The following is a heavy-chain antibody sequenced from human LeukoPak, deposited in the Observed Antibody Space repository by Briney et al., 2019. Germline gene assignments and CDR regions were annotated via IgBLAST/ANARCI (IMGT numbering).Heavy chain of an antibody. CDR2: IYHSGST. J-gene: IGHJ5*02. CDR1: GYSISSGYY. CDR3: AGHGTEYYYDSSGYYGAGPFDP. Sequence: SETLSLTCTVSGYSISSGYYWGWIRQPPGKGLEWIGSIYHSGSTYYNPSLKSRVTISVDTSKNQFSLKLSSVTAADTAVYYCAGHGTEYYYDSSGYYGAGPFDPWGQGTLVTVSS. D-gene: IGHD3-22*01. V-gene: IGHV4-38-2*02.